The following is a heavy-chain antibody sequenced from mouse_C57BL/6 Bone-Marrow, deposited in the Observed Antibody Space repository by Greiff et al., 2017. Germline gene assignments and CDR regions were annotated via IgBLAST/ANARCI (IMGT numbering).Heavy chain of an antibody. CDR2: IGPSDSYT. D-gene: IGHD1-1*01. V-gene: IGHV1-50*01. J-gene: IGHJ4*01. Sequence: VQLQQPGAELVKPGASVKLSCKASGYTFTSYWMQWVKQRPGQGLEWIGEIGPSDSYTNYNQKFKGKATLTVDTSSSTSYMQLSSLTSEDSAVYYCARSFITTVVATDAMDFWGQGTSVTVSS. CDR1: GYTFTSYW. CDR3: ARSFITTVVATDAMDF.